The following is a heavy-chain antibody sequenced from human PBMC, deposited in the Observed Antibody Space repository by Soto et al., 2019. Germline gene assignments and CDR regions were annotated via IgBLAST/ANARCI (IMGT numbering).Heavy chain of an antibody. V-gene: IGHV4-31*03. CDR2: VYHSGST. Sequence: HVQLQESGPGLVQPSQTLSLTCSVSGDSIRGGGHYWNWIRQFPGKGLEWIGYVYHSGSTHYNPSLRGRLTISIDTSKNQFSLRLISVTAADTALYYCARDTGLAPTVWGYWGHGTQVTVSS. J-gene: IGHJ4*03. D-gene: IGHD7-27*01. CDR3: ARDTGLAPTVWGY. CDR1: GDSIRGGGHY.